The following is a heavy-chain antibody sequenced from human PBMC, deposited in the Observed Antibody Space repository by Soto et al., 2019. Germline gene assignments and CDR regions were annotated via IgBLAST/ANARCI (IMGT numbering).Heavy chain of an antibody. D-gene: IGHD3-22*01. V-gene: IGHV3-33*01. Sequence: GGSLRLSCAASGFTFSSYGMHWVRQAPGKGLEWVAVIWYDGSNKYYADSVKGRFTISRDNSKNTLYLQMNGLRAEDTAVYYCARPYYYDSSGYFDYWGQGTLVTVSS. J-gene: IGHJ4*02. CDR1: GFTFSSYG. CDR3: ARPYYYDSSGYFDY. CDR2: IWYDGSNK.